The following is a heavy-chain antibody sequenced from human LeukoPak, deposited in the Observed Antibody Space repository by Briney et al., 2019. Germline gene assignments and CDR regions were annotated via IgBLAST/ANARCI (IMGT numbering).Heavy chain of an antibody. CDR1: GGSISSSSYY. CDR3: ARPQYYYDSSGYSY. CDR2: IYYSGST. Sequence: PSETLSLTCTVSGGSISSSSYYWGWIRQPPGKGLEWFGSIYYSGSTYYNPSLKSRVTISVDTSKNQFALKLSSVTAADTAVYYCARPQYYYDSSGYSYWGQGTLVTVSS. D-gene: IGHD3-22*01. V-gene: IGHV4-39*01. J-gene: IGHJ4*02.